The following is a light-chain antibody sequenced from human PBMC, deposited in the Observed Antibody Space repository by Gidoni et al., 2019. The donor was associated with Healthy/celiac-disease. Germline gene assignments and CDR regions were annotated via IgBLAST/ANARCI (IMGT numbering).Light chain of an antibody. CDR1: QSVSSN. Sequence: EIVMTQSPATLSVSPGERATLSCRASQSVSSNLAWYQQKPGQAPRLLIYGASTRATGIPARFSGSGSGTEFTLTISSLQSEDFAVYYCQQYNNWQPITVGPGTKVDSK. V-gene: IGKV3-15*01. J-gene: IGKJ3*01. CDR2: GAS. CDR3: QQYNNWQPIT.